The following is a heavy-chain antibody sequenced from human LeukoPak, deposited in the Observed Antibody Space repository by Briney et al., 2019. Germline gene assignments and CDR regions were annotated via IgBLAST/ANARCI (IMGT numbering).Heavy chain of an antibody. CDR1: GFSFSSYW. D-gene: IGHD2-21*01. CDR2: INEDASTI. V-gene: IGHV3-74*01. J-gene: IGHJ4*02. CDR3: ARDLVMVWTPGDDFDY. Sequence: GGSLRLSCVASGFSFSSYWMHWVRQAPGKGLAWVARINEDASTITYADSVRGRFTISRDNAKNTPYLQMNSLRAEDTAVYYCARDLVMVWTPGDDFDYWGQGILVTVSS.